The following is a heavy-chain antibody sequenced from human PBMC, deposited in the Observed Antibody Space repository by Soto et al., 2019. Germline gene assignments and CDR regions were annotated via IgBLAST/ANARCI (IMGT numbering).Heavy chain of an antibody. CDR3: AKGGLLFFDP. Sequence: EVQLLESGGGLVQPGGSLRLSCAASGFTFSSYAMSWVRQAPGKGLEWVSTISGSGGGTYFADSVKGRFTISRDNSKNTLYLQMNSLRGDDTALYYCAKGGLLFFDPWGQGTLVTVSS. CDR2: ISGSGGGT. D-gene: IGHD3-16*01. J-gene: IGHJ5*02. V-gene: IGHV3-23*01. CDR1: GFTFSSYA.